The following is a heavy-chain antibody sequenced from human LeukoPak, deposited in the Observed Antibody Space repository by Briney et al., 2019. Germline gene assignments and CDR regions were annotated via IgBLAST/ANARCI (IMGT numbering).Heavy chain of an antibody. CDR1: GFTFSSCS. D-gene: IGHD1-26*01. Sequence: PGGSLRLSCAASGFTFSSCSMNWVRQAPGKGLEWVSSISSSSSYIYYADSVKGRFTISRDNAKNSLYLQMNSLRAEDTAVYYCARDQGPGGAATDYWGQGTLVTVSS. V-gene: IGHV3-21*01. CDR3: ARDQGPGGAATDY. CDR2: ISSSSSYI. J-gene: IGHJ4*02.